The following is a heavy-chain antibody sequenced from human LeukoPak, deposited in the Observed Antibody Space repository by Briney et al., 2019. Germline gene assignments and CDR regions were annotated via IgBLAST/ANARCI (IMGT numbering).Heavy chain of an antibody. CDR2: ISYDGSNK. D-gene: IGHD3-3*01. J-gene: IGHJ4*02. Sequence: QSGKSLRLSCAASGFTFSSYGMHWVRQAPGKGMEWVALISYDGSNKYYADSVKGRITISRDNSKNTLFLQMNSLRTEDTAVYYCAQSRNYDYTFDYWGQGTLVTVSS. V-gene: IGHV3-30*18. CDR1: GFTFSSYG. CDR3: AQSRNYDYTFDY.